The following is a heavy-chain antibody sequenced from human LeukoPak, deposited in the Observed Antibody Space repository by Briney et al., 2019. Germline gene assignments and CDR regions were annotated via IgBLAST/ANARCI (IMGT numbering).Heavy chain of an antibody. J-gene: IGHJ4*01. CDR2: LSGSGITT. D-gene: IGHD6-19*01. CDR3: AKGIYSSGWSYFDY. CDR1: GFTFSNSA. Sequence: GGSLRLSCAASGFTFSNSAMSWVRQAPGKGLEWVSTLSGSGITTYYADSVKGRFTISRDNSKNALYLQMNSLRAEDTAVYYCAKGIYSSGWSYFDYWGHGTLVTVSS. V-gene: IGHV3-23*01.